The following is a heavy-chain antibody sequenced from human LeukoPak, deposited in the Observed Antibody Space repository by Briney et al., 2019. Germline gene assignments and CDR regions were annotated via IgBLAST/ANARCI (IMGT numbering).Heavy chain of an antibody. CDR2: IYSGGST. CDR1: GFTVSSNY. Sequence: GGSLRLSCAASGFTVSSNYMSWVRQAPGKGLEWVLVIYSGGSTYYADSVKGRFTISRDNSKNTLYLQMNSLRAEDTAVYYCARHWRGYYYYYYMDVWGKGTTVTVSS. J-gene: IGHJ6*03. V-gene: IGHV3-53*01. D-gene: IGHD1-1*01. CDR3: ARHWRGYYYYYYMDV.